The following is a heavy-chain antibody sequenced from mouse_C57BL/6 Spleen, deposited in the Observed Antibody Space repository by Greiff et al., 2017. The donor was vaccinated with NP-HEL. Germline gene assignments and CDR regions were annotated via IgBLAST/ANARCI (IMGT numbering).Heavy chain of an antibody. CDR3: SKGTGSHYAMDY. D-gene: IGHD1-1*01. CDR2: IYPRDGST. J-gene: IGHJ4*01. CDR1: GYTFTDHT. V-gene: IGHV1-78*01. Sequence: QVHVKQSDAELVKPGASVKISCKVSGYTFTDHTIHWMKQRPEQGLEWIGYIYPRDGSTKYNEKFKGKATLPADKSSRAAYMQLNSLTSVDSAVYFCSKGTGSHYAMDYWGQGTSVTVSS.